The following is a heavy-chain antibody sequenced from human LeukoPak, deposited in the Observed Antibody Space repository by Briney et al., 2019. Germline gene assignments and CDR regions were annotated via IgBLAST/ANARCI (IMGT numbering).Heavy chain of an antibody. CDR3: ARDHRYAFDN. Sequence: GGSLRLSCAASGFTFIDYSMNWVRQAPGKGLEWISYVGISSGNTKYADSVKGRFTISGDSAKNSVSLQMNSLRVEDTAVYYCARDHRYAFDNWGQGTLVTVSS. CDR1: GFTFIDYS. V-gene: IGHV3-48*04. CDR2: VGISSGNT. J-gene: IGHJ4*02. D-gene: IGHD5-12*01.